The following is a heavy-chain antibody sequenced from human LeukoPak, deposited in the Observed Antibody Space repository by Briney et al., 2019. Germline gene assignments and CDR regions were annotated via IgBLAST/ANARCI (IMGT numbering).Heavy chain of an antibody. Sequence: GGSLRLSCAASGFTFSSYWMSWVRQAPVKGVEWVANIKQDGSEKYYVDSVKGRFTISRDNAKNSLYLQMNSLRAEDTAVYYCARVQWELRGVGSYFDYWGQGTLVTVSS. CDR3: ARVQWELRGVGSYFDY. J-gene: IGHJ4*02. D-gene: IGHD1-26*01. V-gene: IGHV3-7*01. CDR1: GFTFSSYW. CDR2: IKQDGSEK.